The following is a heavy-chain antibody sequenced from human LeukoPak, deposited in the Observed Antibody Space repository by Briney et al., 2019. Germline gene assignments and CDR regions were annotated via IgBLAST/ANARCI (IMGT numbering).Heavy chain of an antibody. J-gene: IGHJ6*03. CDR3: ARQYDSYFYYYLDL. CDR2: LYHPDST. Sequence: SETLSLTCGVSGYPINNAYYWVWIRQPPGKGLEWIGSLYHPDSTYYNPSLKSRVTMSVDTSRNRFSLRLSFVTAADTAVYYCARQYDSYFYYYLDLWGTGTTVTVSS. D-gene: IGHD2-2*01. V-gene: IGHV4-38-2*01. CDR1: GYPINNAYY.